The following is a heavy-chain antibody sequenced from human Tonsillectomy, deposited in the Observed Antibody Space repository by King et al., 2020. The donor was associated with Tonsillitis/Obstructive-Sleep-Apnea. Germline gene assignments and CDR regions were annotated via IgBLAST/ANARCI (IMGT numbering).Heavy chain of an antibody. Sequence: VQLVESGGGVVQPGRSLRLSCAASGFTFSNYAMHWVRQAPGKGLEWVAIISYDGINENYADSVKGRFTISRDNSQNTLYLQMDSLRPEDTAVYYCASDIQRHGYTNNWFPNWGQGTLVTVSS. CDR2: ISYDGINE. D-gene: IGHD1-20*01. J-gene: IGHJ4*02. V-gene: IGHV3-30*04. CDR1: GFTFSNYA. CDR3: ASDIQRHGYTNNWFPN.